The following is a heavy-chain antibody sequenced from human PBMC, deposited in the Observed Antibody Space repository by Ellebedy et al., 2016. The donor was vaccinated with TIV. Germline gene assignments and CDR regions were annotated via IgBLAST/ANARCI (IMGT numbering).Heavy chain of an antibody. V-gene: IGHV3-74*01. CDR2: INSDGSST. J-gene: IGHJ6*02. Sequence: GGSLRLSXAASGFTFSSYWMHWVRQAPGKGLVWVSRINSDGSSTSYADSVKGRFTISRDNAKNTLYLQMNSLRAEDTAVYYCARVRVSEVRGVIINYYYYYGMDVWGQGTTVTASS. CDR3: ARVRVSEVRGVIINYYYYYGMDV. D-gene: IGHD3-10*01. CDR1: GFTFSSYW.